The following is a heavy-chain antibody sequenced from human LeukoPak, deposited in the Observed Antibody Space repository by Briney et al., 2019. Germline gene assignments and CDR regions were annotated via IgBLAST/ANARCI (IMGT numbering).Heavy chain of an antibody. J-gene: IGHJ4*02. V-gene: IGHV1-2*02. CDR3: ARAWGYSSSLEDY. CDR2: INPNIGVT. D-gene: IGHD6-13*01. CDR1: GYTFIDYF. Sequence: ASVKVSCEASGYTFIDYFIRWVRQAPGQGLEWMGWINPNIGVTYYGQNLQGRVTMTRDTSISTAYMELSRLRSDDTAVYYCARAWGYSSSLEDYWGQGTLVTVSS.